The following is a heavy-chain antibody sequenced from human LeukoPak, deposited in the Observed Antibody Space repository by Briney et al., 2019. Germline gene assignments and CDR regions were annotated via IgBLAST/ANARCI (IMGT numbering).Heavy chain of an antibody. D-gene: IGHD2-2*01. J-gene: IGHJ4*02. V-gene: IGHV1-69*01. CDR3: ARDPSYSRHGQKDCSSTSCYPKQDYEGDDY. CDR1: GGTFSSYA. Sequence: ASVKVSCKASGGTFSSYAISWVRQAPGQGLEWMGGIIPIFGTANYAQKFQGRVTITADESTSTAYMELSSLRSEDTAVYYCARDPSYSRHGQKDCSSTSCYPKQDYEGDDYWGQGTLVIVSS. CDR2: IIPIFGTA.